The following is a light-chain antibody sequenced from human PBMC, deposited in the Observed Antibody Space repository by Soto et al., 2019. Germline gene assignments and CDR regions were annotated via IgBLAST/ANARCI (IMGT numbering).Light chain of an antibody. CDR2: GAS. V-gene: IGKV3-20*01. Sequence: EIVLTQSPGTLSLSPGERATLSCRASQSVSSSYLAWYQQKPGQAPRLLIYGASSRATGIPDRFSGSGSGTYFTLTICKLETEDFAVYYCQQYGSSPPYNFGQGTQPAIK. CDR3: QQYGSSPPYN. CDR1: QSVSSSY. J-gene: IGKJ2*01.